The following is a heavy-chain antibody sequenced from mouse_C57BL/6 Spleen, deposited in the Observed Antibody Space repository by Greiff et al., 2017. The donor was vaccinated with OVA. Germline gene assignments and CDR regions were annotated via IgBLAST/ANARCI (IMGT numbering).Heavy chain of an antibody. CDR1: GYTFTDYN. V-gene: IGHV1-22*01. Sequence: VQLKESGPELVKPGASVKMSCKASGYTFTDYNMHWVKQSHGKSLERIGYINPNNGGTSYNQKFKGKATLTVNKSSSTAYMELRSLTSEDSAVYYCARGDYYGSSYFDYWGQGTTLTVSS. CDR3: ARGDYYGSSYFDY. J-gene: IGHJ2*01. D-gene: IGHD1-1*01. CDR2: INPNNGGT.